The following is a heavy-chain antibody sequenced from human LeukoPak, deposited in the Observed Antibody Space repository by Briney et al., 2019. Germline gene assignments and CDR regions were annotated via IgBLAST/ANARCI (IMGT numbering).Heavy chain of an antibody. CDR3: ARDGSGRYMDY. J-gene: IGHJ4*02. CDR2: ISYDGSNK. D-gene: IGHD1-26*01. CDR1: GFTFSSYA. Sequence: GRSLRLSCAASGFTFSSYAMHWVRQAPGKGLEWVAVISYDGSNKYYADSVKGRFTISRDNSKNTLYLQMNSLRAEDTAVYYCARDGSGRYMDYWGQGTLVTVSS. V-gene: IGHV3-30-3*01.